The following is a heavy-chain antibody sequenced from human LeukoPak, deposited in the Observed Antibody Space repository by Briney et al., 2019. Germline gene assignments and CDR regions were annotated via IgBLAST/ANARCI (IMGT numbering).Heavy chain of an antibody. CDR2: FYYSGST. D-gene: IGHD1-26*01. J-gene: IGHJ4*02. V-gene: IGHV4-39*07. CDR1: GGSISSSRYY. Sequence: PSETLSLTCAVSGGSISSSRYYWGWIRQPPGKGLEWIGSFYYSGSTYYNPSLKSRVTISVDPSKNQFSLNLTSVTAADTAVYYCARVTGWELGPFDYWGQGTLVTVSS. CDR3: ARVTGWELGPFDY.